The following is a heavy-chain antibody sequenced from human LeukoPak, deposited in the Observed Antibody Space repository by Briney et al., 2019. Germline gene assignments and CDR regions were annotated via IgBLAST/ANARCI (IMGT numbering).Heavy chain of an antibody. J-gene: IGHJ4*02. D-gene: IGHD1-26*01. V-gene: IGHV3-64*02. CDR3: ARGGSRSRRGLDY. CDR1: GFTFSTYA. CDR2: ISSNGGST. Sequence: GGSLRLSCAASGFTFSTYAMHWVRQAPGKGLEYVSAISSNGGSTYYADSVKGRFTISRDNSKNTLYLQMGSLRPEDMAVYYCARGGSRSRRGLDYWGQGTLVTVSS.